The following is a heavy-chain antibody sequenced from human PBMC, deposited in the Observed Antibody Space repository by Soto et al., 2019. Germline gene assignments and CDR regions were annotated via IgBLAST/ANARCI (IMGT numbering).Heavy chain of an antibody. D-gene: IGHD3-22*01. J-gene: IGHJ4*02. CDR3: ARGRYDSSGPTPTHFDY. Sequence: PSETLSLTCTVSGGSISSGGYYWSWIRQHPGKGLEWIGYIYYSGSTYYNPSLKSRVTISVDTSKNQFSLKLSSVTAADTAVYYCARGRYDSSGPTPTHFDYWGEGTLVTVS. V-gene: IGHV4-31*03. CDR1: GGSISSGGYY. CDR2: IYYSGST.